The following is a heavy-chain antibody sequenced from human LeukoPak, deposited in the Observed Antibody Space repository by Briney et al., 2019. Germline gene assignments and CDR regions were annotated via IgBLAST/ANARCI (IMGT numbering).Heavy chain of an antibody. CDR2: ISSSGST. Sequence: SDTLSLTCTVSGDSISSGDYYWSWLRQPAGKGLEWIGRISSSGSTNYNPSLKSQVTISVDTSKNQFSLKLSSVTAADTAVYFCARGPYAYDSSGAFDIWGQGTMVTVSS. CDR3: ARGPYAYDSSGAFDI. CDR1: GDSISSGDYY. D-gene: IGHD3-22*01. V-gene: IGHV4-61*02. J-gene: IGHJ3*02.